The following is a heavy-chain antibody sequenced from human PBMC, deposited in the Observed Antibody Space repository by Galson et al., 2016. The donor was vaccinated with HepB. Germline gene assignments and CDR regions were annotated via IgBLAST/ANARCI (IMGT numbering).Heavy chain of an antibody. J-gene: IGHJ4*02. D-gene: IGHD3-22*01. V-gene: IGHV3-7*01. Sequence: SLRLSCAASGFTFSRNWMSWVRQAPGKGLEWVANIKRDGSDKSYVDSVKGRFTISRDNAKNTLYLQMNSLRPEDTAVYYCANGGYYNFDQWGQGTLVTVSS. CDR2: IKRDGSDK. CDR3: ANGGYYNFDQ. CDR1: GFTFSRNW.